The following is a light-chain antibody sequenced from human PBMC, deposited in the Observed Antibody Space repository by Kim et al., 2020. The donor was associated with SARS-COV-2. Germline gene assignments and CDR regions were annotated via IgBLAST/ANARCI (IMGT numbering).Light chain of an antibody. J-gene: IGKJ2*02. CDR1: QSISSW. CDR2: KAS. CDR3: QQYNSYPRT. Sequence: ASVGDRVTITFRASQSISSWLAWYQQKPGKAPKLLIYKASSLESGVPSRFSGSGSGTEFTLTISSLQPDDFATYYCQQYNSYPRTFGQGTKLEI. V-gene: IGKV1-5*03.